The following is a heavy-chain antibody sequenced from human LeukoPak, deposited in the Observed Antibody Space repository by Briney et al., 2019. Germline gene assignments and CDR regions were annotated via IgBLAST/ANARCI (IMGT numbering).Heavy chain of an antibody. V-gene: IGHV4-59*08. Sequence: SETLSLTCTVSGGSISSYYWSWIRQPPGKGLEWIGYIYYSGSTNYNPSLKSRVTISVDTSKNQFSLKLSSVTAADPAVYYCARHQVVAVAGTPRGFDPWGQGTLVTVSS. CDR3: ARHQVVAVAGTPRGFDP. CDR1: GGSISSYY. D-gene: IGHD6-19*01. CDR2: IYYSGST. J-gene: IGHJ5*02.